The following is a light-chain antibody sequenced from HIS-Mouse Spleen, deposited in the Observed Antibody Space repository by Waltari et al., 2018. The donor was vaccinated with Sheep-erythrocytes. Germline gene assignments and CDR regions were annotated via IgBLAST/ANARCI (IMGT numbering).Light chain of an antibody. V-gene: IGLV2-11*01. CDR2: DVS. J-gene: IGLJ1*01. CDR1: SSHLARYNY. Sequence: QSALTQPRSVSGSPGQSVTISCTGTSSHLARYNYVSWYQQHPGKAPKLMIYDVSKRPSGVPDRFSGSKSGNTASLTISGLQAEDEADYYCCSYAGSYTFVFGTGTKVTVL. CDR3: CSYAGSYTFV.